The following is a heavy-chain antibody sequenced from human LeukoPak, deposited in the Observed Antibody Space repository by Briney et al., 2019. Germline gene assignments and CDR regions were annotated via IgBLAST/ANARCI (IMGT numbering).Heavy chain of an antibody. CDR2: ISGSGGRT. J-gene: IGHJ6*03. CDR1: GFTFSSYG. Sequence: PGGSLRLSCAASGFTFSSYGMSGVGQAPGKGLEGVSAISGSGGRTYYADSVKGRFTISRDNSQNTVSLQVNNLRTEDTALYYCAKTSLSDASGHYYYMDVCGKGTTVTVSS. V-gene: IGHV3-23*01. D-gene: IGHD3-3*01. CDR3: AKTSLSDASGHYYYMDV.